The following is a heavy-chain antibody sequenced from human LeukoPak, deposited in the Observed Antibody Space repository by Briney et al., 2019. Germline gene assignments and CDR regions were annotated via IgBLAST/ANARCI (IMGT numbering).Heavy chain of an antibody. J-gene: IGHJ6*02. CDR2: ISSSSSTI. CDR3: ASSITIDV. Sequence: PGRSLRLSCAASGFTFSSYSMNWVRQAPGKGLEWVSYISSSSSTIYYADSVKGRFTISRDNAKNSLYLQMNSLRAEDTAVYYCASSITIDVWGQGTTVTVSS. CDR1: GFTFSSYS. D-gene: IGHD5-12*01. V-gene: IGHV3-48*01.